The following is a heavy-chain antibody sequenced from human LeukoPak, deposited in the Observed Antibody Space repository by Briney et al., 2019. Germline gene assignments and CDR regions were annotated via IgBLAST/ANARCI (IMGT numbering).Heavy chain of an antibody. V-gene: IGHV1-69*13. D-gene: IGHD3-10*01. CDR3: ARDTMVRGVIHPNYYYMDV. J-gene: IGHJ6*03. CDR1: GGTFSSYA. Sequence: SVKVSCKASGGTFSSYAISWVRQAPGQGLEWMGGIIPIFGTANYAQKFQGRVTITADESTSTAYMELSSPRSEDTAVYYCARDTMVRGVIHPNYYYMDVWGKGTTVTISS. CDR2: IIPIFGTA.